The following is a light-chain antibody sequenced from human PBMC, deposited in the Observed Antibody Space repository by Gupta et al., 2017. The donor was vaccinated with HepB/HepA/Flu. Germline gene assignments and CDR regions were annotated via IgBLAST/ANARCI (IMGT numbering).Light chain of an antibody. Sequence: IVLTQSAGTLSLSPGERATLSCRASQSVSSSYLAWYQQKPGQAPRLLIYGVSSRATGIPDRFSGSGSGTDFTLTISRLEPEDFAVYYCQQYGSSPWTFGQGTKVEIK. V-gene: IGKV3-20*01. CDR1: QSVSSSY. CDR2: GVS. J-gene: IGKJ1*01. CDR3: QQYGSSPWT.